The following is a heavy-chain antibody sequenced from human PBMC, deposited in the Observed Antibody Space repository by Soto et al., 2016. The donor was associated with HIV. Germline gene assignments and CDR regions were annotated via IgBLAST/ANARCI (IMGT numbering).Heavy chain of an antibody. CDR3: VKXTHYYDSSGYPIGGWDWFDP. V-gene: IGHV3-64D*06. CDR2: ITSNGGST. D-gene: IGHD3-22*01. Sequence: EVQLVESGGGLVQPGGSLRLSCSASGFTFSSYAMHWVRQAPGKGLEYVSAITSNGGSTYYADSVKGRFTISRDNSKNTLYLQMSSLRAEDTAVYYCVKXTHYYDSSGYPIGGWDWFDPGARDPGHRLL. J-gene: IGHJ5*02. CDR1: GFTFSSYA.